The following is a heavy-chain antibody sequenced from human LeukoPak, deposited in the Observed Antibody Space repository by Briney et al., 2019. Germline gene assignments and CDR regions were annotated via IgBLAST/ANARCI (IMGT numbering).Heavy chain of an antibody. CDR1: GGSISSSNW. D-gene: IGHD4-17*01. CDR2: IYHSGST. Sequence: SETLSLTCAVSGGSISSSNWWSWVRQPPGKGLEWIGEIYHSGSTNYNPSLKSRVTISVDKSKNQFSLKLSSVTAADTAVYYCASDPDGDYPIDYWGQGTLVTVSS. CDR3: ASDPDGDYPIDY. V-gene: IGHV4-4*02. J-gene: IGHJ4*02.